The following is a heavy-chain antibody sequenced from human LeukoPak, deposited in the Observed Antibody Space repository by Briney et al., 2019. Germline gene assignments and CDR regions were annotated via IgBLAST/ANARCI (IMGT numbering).Heavy chain of an antibody. V-gene: IGHV3-30*04. CDR3: ARISIVGAPH. D-gene: IGHD1-26*01. CDR1: GFTFSSYA. CDR2: MSFDVNNK. J-gene: IGHJ4*02. Sequence: QPGRSLRLSCATSGFTFSSYAFHWVRQAPGKGLEWVATMSFDVNNKYYADSVRGRFTISRDNSKNTLYLQMNSLRAEDTAVYYCARISIVGAPHWGQGTLVTVSS.